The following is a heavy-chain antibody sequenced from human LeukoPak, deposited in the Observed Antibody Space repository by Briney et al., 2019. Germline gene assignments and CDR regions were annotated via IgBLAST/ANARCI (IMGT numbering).Heavy chain of an antibody. CDR1: GYTLTELS. D-gene: IGHD3-10*01. V-gene: IGHV1-24*01. Sequence: ASVKVSCKVSGYTLTELSMHWVRQAPGKGLEWMGGFDPEDGETIYAQKFQGRVTMTEDTSTDTAYMELSSLRSEDTAVYYCATDLVATMVRGVSGGAGAFDIWGQGTVVTVSS. J-gene: IGHJ3*02. CDR2: FDPEDGET. CDR3: ATDLVATMVRGVSGGAGAFDI.